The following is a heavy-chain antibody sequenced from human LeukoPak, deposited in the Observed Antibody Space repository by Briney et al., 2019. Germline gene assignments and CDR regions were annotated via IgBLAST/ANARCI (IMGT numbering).Heavy chain of an antibody. CDR3: ASFWSGYLDY. J-gene: IGHJ4*02. CDR1: GFTFSSYA. D-gene: IGHD3-3*01. V-gene: IGHV3-23*01. CDR2: ISGSGGST. Sequence: PGGSLRLSCAASGFTFSSYAMSWVRQAPGKGLEWVSAISGSGGSTYYADSVKGRFTISRDNSKNTLYPQMNSLRAEDTAVYYCASFWSGYLDYWGQGTLVTVSS.